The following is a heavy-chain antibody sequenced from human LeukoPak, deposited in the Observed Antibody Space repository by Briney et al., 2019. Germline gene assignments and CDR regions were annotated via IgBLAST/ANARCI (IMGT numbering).Heavy chain of an antibody. J-gene: IGHJ6*02. Sequence: SETLSLTCAVYGGSFSGYYWSWIRQPPGRGLEWIGEINHSGSTNYNPSLKSRVTISVATSKNQFSLKLSSVTAADTAVYYCARSENDYGDYYYYGMDVWGQGTTVTVSS. CDR3: ARSENDYGDYYYYGMDV. V-gene: IGHV4-34*01. CDR2: INHSGST. CDR1: GGSFSGYY. D-gene: IGHD4-17*01.